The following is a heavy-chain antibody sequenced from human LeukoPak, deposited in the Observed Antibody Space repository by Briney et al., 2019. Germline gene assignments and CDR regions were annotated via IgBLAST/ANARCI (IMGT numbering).Heavy chain of an antibody. D-gene: IGHD3-10*01. CDR2: ISAYNGNT. CDR3: ARHSKTYYYGSGSYYPFDY. CDR1: GYTFTSYG. J-gene: IGHJ4*02. V-gene: IGHV1-18*01. Sequence: ASVKVSCKASGYTFTSYGISWVRQAPGQGLEWMGWISAYNGNTNYAQKLQGRVTMTTDTSTSTAYMELRSLRSDDTAVYYCARHSKTYYYGSGSYYPFDYWGQGTRVTVSS.